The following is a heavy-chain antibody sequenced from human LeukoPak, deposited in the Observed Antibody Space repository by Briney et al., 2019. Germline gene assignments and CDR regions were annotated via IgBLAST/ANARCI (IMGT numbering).Heavy chain of an antibody. CDR1: GVSLIGNNW. CDR3: ARQQLIEGTFDY. V-gene: IGHV4-4*02. CDR2: IHHLGNT. Sequence: PSETLSLTCSVSGVSLIGNNWWTWVRQSPGKALEWIGEIHHLGNTNYNPSLKSRVSMSLDKSKNELSLRLISVIAADTAVCYCARQQLIEGTFDYWGQGTLVTVSS. D-gene: IGHD2-21*01. J-gene: IGHJ4*02.